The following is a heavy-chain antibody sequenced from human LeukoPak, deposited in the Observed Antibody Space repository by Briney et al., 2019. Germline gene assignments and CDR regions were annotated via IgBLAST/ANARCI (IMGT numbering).Heavy chain of an antibody. CDR2: ISTSGDTT. CDR1: GFTLSSYA. Sequence: GGSLRLSCVASGFTLSSYAMSWVRQAPGKGLEWVSAISTSGDTTYYADSVKGRFTISRDNSKNTLYLQMNSLRAEDTAVYYCTKVRAYDDSGNPYWHFDLWGRGTLVTVSS. D-gene: IGHD3-10*01. J-gene: IGHJ2*01. CDR3: TKVRAYDDSGNPYWHFDL. V-gene: IGHV3-23*01.